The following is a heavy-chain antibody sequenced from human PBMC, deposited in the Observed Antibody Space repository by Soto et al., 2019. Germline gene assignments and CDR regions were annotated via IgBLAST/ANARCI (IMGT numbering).Heavy chain of an antibody. V-gene: IGHV4-30-4*01. J-gene: IGHJ4*02. CDR2: IYYSGST. Sequence: KPSETLSLTCTVSGGSISSGDYYWSWIRQPPGKGLEWIGYIYYSGSTYYNPSLKSRVTISVDTSKNQFSLKLSSVTAADTAVYYCARDTYYYDSSGYDYWGQGTLVTVSS. CDR3: ARDTYYYDSSGYDY. CDR1: GGSISSGDYY. D-gene: IGHD3-22*01.